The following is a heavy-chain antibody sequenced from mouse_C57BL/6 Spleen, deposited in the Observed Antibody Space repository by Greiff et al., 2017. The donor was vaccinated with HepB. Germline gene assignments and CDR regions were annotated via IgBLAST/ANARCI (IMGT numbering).Heavy chain of an antibody. CDR2: IDPSDSYT. CDR1: GYTFTSYC. CDR3: ARYPPHDGYYDY. J-gene: IGHJ2*01. Sequence: QVQLQQPGAELVKPGASVKLSCKASGYTFTSYCMQWVKQRPGQGLEWIGEIDPSDSYTNYNQKFKGKATLTVDTSSSTAYMQLSSLTSEDSAVYYCARYPPHDGYYDYWGQGTTLTVSS. D-gene: IGHD2-3*01. V-gene: IGHV1-50*01.